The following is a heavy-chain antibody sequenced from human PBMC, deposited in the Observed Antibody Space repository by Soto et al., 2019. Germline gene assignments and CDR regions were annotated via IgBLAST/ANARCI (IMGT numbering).Heavy chain of an antibody. CDR1: GCTMRSSNW. V-gene: IGHV4-4*02. CDR2: AHHSGRT. D-gene: IGHD4-17*01. Sequence: SETLSLTCPVSGCTMRSSNWWNWVRQPPGKGLEWIGEAHHSGRTNYNPSLKSRVTISVDKSKNHFSLKLSSVTAADTAVYYCARSEATVLDNWGQGTLVTVSS. J-gene: IGHJ4*02. CDR3: ARSEATVLDN.